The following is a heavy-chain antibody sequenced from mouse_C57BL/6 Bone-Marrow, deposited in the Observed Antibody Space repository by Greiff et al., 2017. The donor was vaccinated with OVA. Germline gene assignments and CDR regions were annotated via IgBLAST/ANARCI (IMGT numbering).Heavy chain of an antibody. CDR2: IDPSDSYT. V-gene: IGHV1-59*01. Sequence: QVQLKESGAELVRPGTSVKLSCKASGYTFTSYWMHWVKQRPGQGLEWIGVIDPSDSYTNYNQKFKGKATLTVDTSSSTAYMQLSSLTSEDSAVYYCARVGGLLDYWGQGTTLTVSS. CDR1: GYTFTSYW. D-gene: IGHD2-2*01. CDR3: ARVGGLLDY. J-gene: IGHJ2*01.